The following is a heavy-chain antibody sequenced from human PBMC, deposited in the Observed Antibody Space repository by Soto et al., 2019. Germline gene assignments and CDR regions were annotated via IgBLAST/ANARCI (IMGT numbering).Heavy chain of an antibody. V-gene: IGHV1-46*01. Sequence: ASVKVSCKGSGYTFTCYYMHWVRQAPGQGLEWMGWINPSGGSTSYAQKFQGRVTMTRDTSTSTVYMELSSLRSEDTAVYYCARVVDYYDSSYYFDYWGQGIPVTVSS. J-gene: IGHJ4*02. CDR1: GYTFTCYY. CDR3: ARVVDYYDSSYYFDY. D-gene: IGHD3-22*01. CDR2: INPSGGST.